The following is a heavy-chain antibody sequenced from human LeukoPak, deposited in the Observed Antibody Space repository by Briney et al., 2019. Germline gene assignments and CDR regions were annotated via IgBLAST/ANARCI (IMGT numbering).Heavy chain of an antibody. D-gene: IGHD6-19*01. CDR1: GYTFTGYY. CDR2: INPNSGGT. V-gene: IGHV1-2*02. J-gene: IGHJ5*02. CDR3: ASEQSSGWVQPYNWFDP. Sequence: ASVKVSCKASGYTFTGYYMHWVRQAPGQGLEWMGWINPNSGGTNYAQKFQGRVTMTRDTSIGTAYMELSRLRSDDTAVYYCASEQSSGWVQPYNWFDPWGQGTLVTVSS.